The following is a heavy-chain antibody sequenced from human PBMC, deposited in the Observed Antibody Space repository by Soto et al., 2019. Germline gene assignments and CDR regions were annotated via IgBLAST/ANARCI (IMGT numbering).Heavy chain of an antibody. J-gene: IGHJ5*02. D-gene: IGHD4-4*01. Sequence: RASVKVSCKASGGTFSSYAISWVRQAPGQGLEWMGGIIPIFGTANYAQKFQGRVTITADESTSTAYMELSSLRSEDTAVYYCARDHNYANWFDPWGQGTLVTVSS. V-gene: IGHV1-69*13. CDR1: GGTFSSYA. CDR3: ARDHNYANWFDP. CDR2: IIPIFGTA.